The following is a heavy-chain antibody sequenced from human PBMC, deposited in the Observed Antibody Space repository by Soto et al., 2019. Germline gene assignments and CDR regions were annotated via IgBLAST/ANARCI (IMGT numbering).Heavy chain of an antibody. J-gene: IGHJ5*02. V-gene: IGHV4-30-4*01. Sequence: QVQLQESGPGLVKPSQTLSLTCTVSGDSMGSGDYYWTWIRQPPGKGLEWIGYIYYIGTTFYNPSLESRVNISIATSKSHFSLRLTSVTAADTAVYYCSRGSTYYGFLTWGQGTLVTGSS. D-gene: IGHD3-10*01. CDR1: GDSMGSGDYY. CDR3: SRGSTYYGFLT. CDR2: IYYIGTT.